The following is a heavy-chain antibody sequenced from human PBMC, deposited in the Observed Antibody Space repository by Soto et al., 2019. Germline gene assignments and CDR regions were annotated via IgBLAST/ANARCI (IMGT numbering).Heavy chain of an antibody. D-gene: IGHD3-3*01. V-gene: IGHV3-23*01. CDR2: ISGSGGST. CDR3: AKAEVYYDFWSGYYTGFDY. CDR1: GFTFSSYA. Sequence: PGGSLRLSCAASGFTFSSYAMSWVRQAPGKGLEWVSAISGSGGSTYYADSVKGRFTISRDNSKNTLYLQMNSLRAEDTAVYYCAKAEVYYDFWSGYYTGFDYWRQGTLVTVSS. J-gene: IGHJ4*02.